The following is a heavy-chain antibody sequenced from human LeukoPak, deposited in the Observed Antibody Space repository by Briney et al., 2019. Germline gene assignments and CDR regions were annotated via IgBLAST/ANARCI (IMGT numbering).Heavy chain of an antibody. J-gene: IGHJ4*02. CDR2: IYPGDSVT. D-gene: IGHD6-19*01. V-gene: IGHV5-51*01. CDR3: ARSRAVAGTYYFDS. CDR1: VYYFTSYW. Sequence: GESLKISGKGSVYYFTSYWLGGIGQMPGEGLEWMGIIYPGDSVTRYSPSFQGQVTISADKSITTAYLHWSSLKASDTAMYYCARSRAVAGTYYFDSWGQGTLVTVSS.